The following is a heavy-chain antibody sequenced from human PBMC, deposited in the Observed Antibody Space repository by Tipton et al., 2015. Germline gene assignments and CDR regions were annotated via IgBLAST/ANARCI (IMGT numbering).Heavy chain of an antibody. CDR1: GDSISTSY. Sequence: TLSLTCTVSGDSISTSYWNWVRQPPGGGLEWIGFIYHTGITNYNPSLKSRVIMSLDTSKNQFSLKVNSVTAADTAVYYCARAGGYSYGFDYWGQGTLVTVSS. CDR3: ARAGGYSYGFDY. CDR2: IYHTGIT. V-gene: IGHV4-59*01. D-gene: IGHD5-18*01. J-gene: IGHJ4*02.